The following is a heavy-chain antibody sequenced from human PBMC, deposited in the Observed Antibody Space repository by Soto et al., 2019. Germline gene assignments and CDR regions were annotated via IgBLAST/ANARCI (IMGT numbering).Heavy chain of an antibody. CDR1: VFTFSSYE. CDR2: ISSSGSTI. J-gene: IGHJ6*02. D-gene: IGHD2-15*01. Sequence: RLSFAASVFTFSSYEMNWGRQAPGNGLEWVSYISSSGSTIYYAESVKGRFTISRDNAKNSLYLQMNSLRAEDTAVYYCARERYCSCGSCYSHYYYGMDVWGQGTTVTV. CDR3: ARERYCSCGSCYSHYYYGMDV. V-gene: IGHV3-48*03.